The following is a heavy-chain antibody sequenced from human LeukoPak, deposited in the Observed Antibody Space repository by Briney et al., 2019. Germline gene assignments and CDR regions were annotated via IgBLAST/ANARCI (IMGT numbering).Heavy chain of an antibody. D-gene: IGHD1-26*01. CDR3: ARDMGSYLYYFDY. CDR2: IYYSGST. V-gene: IGHV4-31*03. Sequence: SQTLSLTCTVSGGSISSGGYYWSWIRQHPGKGLEWIGYIYYSGSTYYNPSLKSRVTISVDTSKNQFSLKLSSVTAADTAVYYCARDMGSYLYYFDYWGQGTLVTVSS. J-gene: IGHJ4*02. CDR1: GGSISSGGYY.